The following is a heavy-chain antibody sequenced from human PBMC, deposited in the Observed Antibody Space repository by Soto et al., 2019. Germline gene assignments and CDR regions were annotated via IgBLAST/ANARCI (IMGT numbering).Heavy chain of an antibody. D-gene: IGHD3-22*01. J-gene: IGHJ4*02. CDR1: GYTLISYG. CDR2: ISADNGNT. V-gene: IGHV1-18*01. Sequence: ASVKVSCKASGYTLISYGISWVRQAPGQGLEWMGWISADNGNTHYAQKLQGRVTMTTDTSTSTAYMELRGLRSDDTAVYYCARGAYYDSSGTDYWGQGTLVTVSS. CDR3: ARGAYYDSSGTDY.